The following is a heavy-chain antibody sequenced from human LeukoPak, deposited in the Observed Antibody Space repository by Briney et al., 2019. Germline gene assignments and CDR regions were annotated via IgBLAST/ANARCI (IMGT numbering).Heavy chain of an antibody. J-gene: IGHJ4*02. D-gene: IGHD3-22*01. CDR1: GGSISSSSYY. CDR3: ARRSPMIDY. V-gene: IGHV4-39*01. Sequence: SETLSLTCTVSGGSISSSSYYWGWIRQPPGKGLEWIGSIYYSGSTYYNPSLKSRVTISVDTSKNQFSLKLSSVTAADTAVYYCARRSPMIDYWGQGTLVTVSS. CDR2: IYYSGST.